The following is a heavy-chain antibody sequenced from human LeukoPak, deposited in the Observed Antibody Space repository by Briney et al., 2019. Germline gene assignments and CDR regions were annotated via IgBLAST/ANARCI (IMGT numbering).Heavy chain of an antibody. V-gene: IGHV3-53*01. Sequence: GGSLRLSCAASGFTFSAFAMTWVRQAPGKGLEWVSVIYSGGSTYYADSVKGRFTISRDNSKNTLYLQMNSLRAEDTAVYYCARAGGARDSSGYLEPWGQGTMVTVSS. D-gene: IGHD3-22*01. CDR2: IYSGGST. J-gene: IGHJ3*01. CDR1: GFTFSAFA. CDR3: ARAGGARDSSGYLEP.